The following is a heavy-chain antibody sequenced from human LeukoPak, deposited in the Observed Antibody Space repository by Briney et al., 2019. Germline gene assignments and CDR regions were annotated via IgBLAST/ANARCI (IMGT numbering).Heavy chain of an antibody. CDR3: ARVVVVAATRSSYYYGMDV. CDR2: TYYRSKWYN. V-gene: IGHV6-1*01. Sequence: SQTLSLTCAISGDSVSSNSAAWSWIRQSPSRGLEWLGRTYYRSKWYNDYAVSVKSRITINPDTSKNQFSLQLNSVTPEDTAVYYCARVVVVAATRSSYYYGMDVWGQGTTVTVSS. D-gene: IGHD2-15*01. J-gene: IGHJ6*02. CDR1: GDSVSSNSAA.